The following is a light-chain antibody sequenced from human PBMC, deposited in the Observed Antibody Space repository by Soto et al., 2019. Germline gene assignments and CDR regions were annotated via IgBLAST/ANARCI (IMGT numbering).Light chain of an antibody. CDR1: QGLLHSNGYNY. V-gene: IGKV2-28*01. J-gene: IGKJ5*01. Sequence: DIVMTQSPLSLPVTPGEPASISCRSSQGLLHSNGYNYLDWYLQKPGQSPQLLIYLSSNRASGVPDRFSGSGSGTDFTLTISRLEPEDFAVYYCQQHGTSPITFGQGTRLEI. CDR3: QQHGTSPIT. CDR2: LSS.